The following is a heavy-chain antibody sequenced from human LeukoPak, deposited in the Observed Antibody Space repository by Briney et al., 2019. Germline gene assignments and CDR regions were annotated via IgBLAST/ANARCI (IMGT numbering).Heavy chain of an antibody. CDR3: ARDPSEWLVLDAFDI. D-gene: IGHD6-19*01. CDR2: ISSSSSYI. V-gene: IGHV3-21*01. Sequence: GGSLRLSCAASGFTFSSYGMNWVRQAPGKGLEWVSSISSSSSYIYYADSVKGRFTISRDNAKNSLYLRMNSLRAEDTAVYYCARDPSEWLVLDAFDIWGQGTMVTVSS. CDR1: GFTFSSYG. J-gene: IGHJ3*02.